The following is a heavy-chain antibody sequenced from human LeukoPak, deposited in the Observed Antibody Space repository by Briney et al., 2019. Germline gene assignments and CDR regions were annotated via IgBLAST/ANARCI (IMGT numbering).Heavy chain of an antibody. V-gene: IGHV3-23*01. J-gene: IGHJ6*02. CDR2: ISGSGGST. D-gene: IGHD4-17*01. CDR3: AKTRQSMAAAGDYGGYYYYYYGMDV. Sequence: GGSLRLSCAASGLTFSSYAMSWVRQAPGKGLEWVSAISGSGGSTYYADSVKGRFTISRDNSKNTLYLQMNSLRAEDTAVYYCAKTRQSMAAAGDYGGYYYYYYGMDVWGQGTTVTVSS. CDR1: GLTFSSYA.